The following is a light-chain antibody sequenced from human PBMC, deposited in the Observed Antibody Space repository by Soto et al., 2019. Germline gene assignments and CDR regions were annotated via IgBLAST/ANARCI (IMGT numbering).Light chain of an antibody. CDR2: AAS. Sequence: DIPMTQSPSSLSASVGDRVTITCRASQSISSYLNWYQLKPGKAPKLLIYAASSLQSGVPSRFSGSGSGTDFTLTISSLQPEDFSTYYCQQSDSTPRTFGQGTKLEIK. CDR3: QQSDSTPRT. CDR1: QSISSY. J-gene: IGKJ2*01. V-gene: IGKV1-39*01.